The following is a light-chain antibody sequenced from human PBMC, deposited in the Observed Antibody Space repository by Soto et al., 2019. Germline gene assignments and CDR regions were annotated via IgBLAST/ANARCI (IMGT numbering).Light chain of an antibody. Sequence: QSVLTQPASVSGSPGQSITISCIGTNSDFGTHKFFSWYQHHPGKAPKHIIYEGTTRPSGIPDRFSGSKSGNTASLTISGLQAEDEAEYYCSLYTTASTYVFGTGTKLTVL. V-gene: IGLV2-14*02. CDR1: NSDFGTHKF. CDR3: SLYTTASTYV. J-gene: IGLJ1*01. CDR2: EGT.